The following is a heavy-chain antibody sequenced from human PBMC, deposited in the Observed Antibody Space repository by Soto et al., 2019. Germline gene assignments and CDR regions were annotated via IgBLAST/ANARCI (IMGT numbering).Heavy chain of an antibody. Sequence: VQLVESGGGVVQPGRSLRLSCAASGFTFSRYAMSWVRQAPGKGLEWVSAISGSGGSTYYADSVKGRFTISRDNSKNTLYLQMNSLRAEDTALYYCAKGDTTWYDFDYWGQGTLVTVSS. V-gene: IGHV3-23*04. CDR1: GFTFSRYA. CDR2: ISGSGGST. J-gene: IGHJ4*02. D-gene: IGHD6-13*01. CDR3: AKGDTTWYDFDY.